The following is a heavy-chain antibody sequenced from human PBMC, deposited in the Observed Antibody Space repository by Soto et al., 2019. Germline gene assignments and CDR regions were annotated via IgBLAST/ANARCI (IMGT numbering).Heavy chain of an antibody. V-gene: IGHV1-69*13. D-gene: IGHD2-8*01. CDR1: GGTFSSYA. CDR3: ASSLGYCTNGVCARLYYYYGMDV. Sequence: SVKVSCKASGGTFSSYAISWVRQAPGQGLEWMGGIIPIFGTANYAQKFQGRVTITADESTSTAYIELSSLRSEDTAVYYCASSLGYCTNGVCARLYYYYGMDVWGQGTTVTVSS. J-gene: IGHJ6*02. CDR2: IIPIFGTA.